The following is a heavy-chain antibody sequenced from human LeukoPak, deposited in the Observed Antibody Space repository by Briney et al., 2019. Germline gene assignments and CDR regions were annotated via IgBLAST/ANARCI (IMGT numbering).Heavy chain of an antibody. Sequence: ASVKVSCKVSGYTLTELSMHWVRQAPGKGLEWMGGFDPEDGETIYAQKFQGRVTMAEDTSTDTAYMELSSLRSEDTAVYYCATRELWFGETSDYWGQGTLVTVSS. CDR3: ATRELWFGETSDY. V-gene: IGHV1-24*01. D-gene: IGHD3-10*01. CDR1: GYTLTELS. J-gene: IGHJ4*02. CDR2: FDPEDGET.